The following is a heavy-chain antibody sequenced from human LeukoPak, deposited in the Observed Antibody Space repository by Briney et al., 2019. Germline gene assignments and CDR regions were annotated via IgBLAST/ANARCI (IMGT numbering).Heavy chain of an antibody. J-gene: IGHJ6*03. CDR2: IIPIFGTA. D-gene: IGHD3-3*01. V-gene: IGHV1-69*05. CDR3: ARARGDYDFWSGYYTNYYMDV. CDR1: GGTFSSYA. Sequence: SVKVSCKASGGTFSSYAISWVRQAPGQGLEWMGGIIPIFGTANYAQKFQGRVTITTDESTSTAYMELSSLRSEDTAVYYCARARGDYDFWSGYYTNYYMDVWGKGTTVTVSS.